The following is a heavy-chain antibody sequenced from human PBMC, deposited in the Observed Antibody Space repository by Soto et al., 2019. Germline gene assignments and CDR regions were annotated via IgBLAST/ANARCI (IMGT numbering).Heavy chain of an antibody. J-gene: IGHJ6*02. CDR2: ISYDGSNK. CDR3: ARVSHSSGWYYYYGMDV. Sequence: SLRLSCAASGFTFSSYAMHWVRQAPGKGLEWVAVISYDGSNKYYADSVKGRFTISRDNSKNTLYLQMNSLRAEDTAVYYCARVSHSSGWYYYYGMDVWGQGTTVTVSS. CDR1: GFTFSSYA. V-gene: IGHV3-30-3*01. D-gene: IGHD6-19*01.